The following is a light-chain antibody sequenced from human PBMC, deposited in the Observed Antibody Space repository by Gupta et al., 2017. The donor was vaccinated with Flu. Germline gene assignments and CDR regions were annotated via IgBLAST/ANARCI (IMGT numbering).Light chain of an antibody. CDR2: GNS. Sequence: QSVLTQPPSVSGAPGQPVTITCTGSSSNIGAGYDVHWYQQLPGTAPKLLIYGNSNRPSGVPDRFSGSKSGTSASLAITGLQAEDEADYYCQSYDSSLSGFVVFGGGTKLTVL. CDR3: QSYDSSLSGFVV. CDR1: SSNIGAGYD. V-gene: IGLV1-40*01. J-gene: IGLJ2*01.